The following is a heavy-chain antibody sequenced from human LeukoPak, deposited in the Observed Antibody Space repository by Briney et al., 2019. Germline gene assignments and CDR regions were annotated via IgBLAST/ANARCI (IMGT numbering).Heavy chain of an antibody. CDR2: IYYSGST. CDR1: GGSISSYY. D-gene: IGHD3-16*01. CDR3: ARMGALYGMDV. J-gene: IGHJ6*02. Sequence: PSETLSLTCTVSGGSISSYYWSWIRQPPGKGLEWIGYIYYSGSTNYNPSLKSRVTISVDTSKNQFSLKLSSVTAADTAVYYCARMGALYGMDVWGQGTTVTVSS. V-gene: IGHV4-59*01.